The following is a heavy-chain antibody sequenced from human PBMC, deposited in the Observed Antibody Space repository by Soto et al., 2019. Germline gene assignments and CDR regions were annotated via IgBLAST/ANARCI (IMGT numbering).Heavy chain of an antibody. CDR3: ARDLKPGKSVAGTSGFDY. CDR1: GYTFTSYV. J-gene: IGHJ4*02. D-gene: IGHD6-19*01. V-gene: IGHV1-46*01. CDR2: INPSGGST. Sequence: GASVKVSCKASGYTFTSYVISWVRQAPGQGLEWMGIINPSGGSTSYAQKFQGRVTMTRDTSTSTVYMELSSLRSEDTAVYYCARDLKPGKSVAGTSGFDYWGQGTLVTVSS.